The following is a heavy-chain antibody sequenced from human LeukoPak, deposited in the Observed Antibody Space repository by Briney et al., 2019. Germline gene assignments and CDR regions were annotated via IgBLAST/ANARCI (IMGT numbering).Heavy chain of an antibody. CDR1: GYTLTELS. CDR3: ATDITGCSTSCYMAFDI. D-gene: IGHD2-2*02. V-gene: IGHV1-24*01. J-gene: IGHJ3*02. CDR2: FDPEDGET. Sequence: ASVKVSCKVSGYTLTELSMHWVRQAPGKGLEWMGGFDPEDGETIYAQKFQGRVTMTEDTSTDTAYMELSSLRSEDTAVYYCATDITGCSTSCYMAFDIWGQGTMVTVSS.